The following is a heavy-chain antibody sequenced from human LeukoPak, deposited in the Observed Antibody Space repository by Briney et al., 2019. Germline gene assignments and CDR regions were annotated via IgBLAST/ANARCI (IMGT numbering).Heavy chain of an antibody. D-gene: IGHD4-17*01. CDR2: INWNGGRT. Sequence: GGSLRLSCAASGFTFDDFGMSWVRQAPGKGLEWVSSINWNGGRTGYADSVKGRFIISRDNAKNSLYLQMNSLRAEDTALYYCARESTVTTLWFDPWGQGTLVTVSS. CDR3: ARESTVTTLWFDP. V-gene: IGHV3-20*04. J-gene: IGHJ5*02. CDR1: GFTFDDFG.